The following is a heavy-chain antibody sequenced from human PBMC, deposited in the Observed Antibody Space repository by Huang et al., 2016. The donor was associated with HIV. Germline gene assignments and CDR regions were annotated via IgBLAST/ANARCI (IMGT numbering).Heavy chain of an antibody. CDR1: GYTFTSYG. CDR2: ISASSGDT. V-gene: IGHV1-18*01. D-gene: IGHD3-22*01. Sequence: QIQLMQSGPELKQPGASVKVSCKASGYTFTSYGITWVRQAPGQGPWWLGGISASSGDTEYAQKFQGRVTLTTDTSTNIAYMELRSLRSDDTAKYYCARDPKYHRIGYYRQRRGIDIWGQGTMVIVSS. J-gene: IGHJ3*02. CDR3: ARDPKYHRIGYYRQRRGIDI.